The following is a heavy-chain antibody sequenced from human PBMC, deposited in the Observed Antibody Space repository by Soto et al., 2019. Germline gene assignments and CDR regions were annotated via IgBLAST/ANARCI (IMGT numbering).Heavy chain of an antibody. J-gene: IGHJ6*02. CDR1: CGSISSGGYY. CDR3: ARSQGGPYYYYYYGMDV. Sequence: SETLSLTCTVSCGSISSGGYYWSWIRQHPGKGLEWIGYIYYSGSTYYNPSLKSRVTTSVDTSKNQFSLKLSSVTAADTAVYYCARSQGGPYYYYYYGMDVWGQGTTVTVSS. V-gene: IGHV4-31*03. CDR2: IYYSGST.